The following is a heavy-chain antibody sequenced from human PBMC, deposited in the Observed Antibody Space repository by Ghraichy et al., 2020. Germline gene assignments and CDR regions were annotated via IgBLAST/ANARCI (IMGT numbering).Heavy chain of an antibody. J-gene: IGHJ6*02. D-gene: IGHD6-19*01. CDR2: IYYSGST. Sequence: SETLSLTCTVSGGSISSYYWSWIRQPPGKGLEWIGYIYYSGSTNYNPSLKSRVTISADTSKNQFSLKLSSVTAADTAVYYCARVGSSGWYGYSYYGMDVWGQGTTVTVSS. CDR3: ARVGSSGWYGYSYYGMDV. CDR1: GGSISSYY. V-gene: IGHV4-59*01.